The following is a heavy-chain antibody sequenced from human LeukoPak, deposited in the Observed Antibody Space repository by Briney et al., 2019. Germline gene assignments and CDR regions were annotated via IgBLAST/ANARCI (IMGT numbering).Heavy chain of an antibody. CDR3: AKDYGSSSTNWFDP. Sequence: GGSLRLSCAASGFTFSTYAMSWVRQAPGKGLEWVSAISGGGGSTYYADSVKGRFTISRDNSKNTLYLQMNSLRAENTAIYYCAKDYGSSSTNWFDPWGQGTLVTVSS. CDR2: ISGGGGST. CDR1: GFTFSTYA. D-gene: IGHD6-6*01. J-gene: IGHJ5*02. V-gene: IGHV3-23*01.